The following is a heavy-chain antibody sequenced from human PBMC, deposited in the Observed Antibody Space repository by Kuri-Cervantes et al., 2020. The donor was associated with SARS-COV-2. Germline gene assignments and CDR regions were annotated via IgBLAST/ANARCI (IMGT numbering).Heavy chain of an antibody. CDR2: ISYDGSNK. CDR1: GFTFSSYA. V-gene: IGHV3-30-3*01. CDR3: AKDMGAVTEQYYDSSGYYSVDAFDI. D-gene: IGHD3-22*01. Sequence: GGSLRLSCAASGFTFSSYAMHWVRQAPGKGLEWVAVISYDGSNKYYADSVKGRLTISRDNSKNTLYLQMNSLRAEDTAVYYCAKDMGAVTEQYYDSSGYYSVDAFDIWGQGTMVTVSS. J-gene: IGHJ3*02.